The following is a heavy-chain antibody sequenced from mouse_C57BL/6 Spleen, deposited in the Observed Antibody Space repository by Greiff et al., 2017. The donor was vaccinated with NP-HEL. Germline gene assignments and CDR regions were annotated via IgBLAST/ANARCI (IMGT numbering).Heavy chain of an antibody. V-gene: IGHV2-5*01. CDR1: GFSLTSYG. CDR3: AKKRGDPYYAMDY. CDR2: IWRGGST. D-gene: IGHD3-3*01. J-gene: IGHJ4*01. Sequence: VQLQESGPGLVQPSQSLSITCTVSGFSLTSYGVHWVRQSPGKGLEWLGVIWRGGSTDYNAAFMSRLSITKDNSKSQVFFKMNSLQADDTAIYYCAKKRGDPYYAMDYWGQGTSVTVSS.